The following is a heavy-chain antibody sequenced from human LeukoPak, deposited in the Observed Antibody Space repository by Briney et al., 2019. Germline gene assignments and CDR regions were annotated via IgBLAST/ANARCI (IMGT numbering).Heavy chain of an antibody. CDR3: ARGLYYYDSNGRTPYDY. Sequence: ASVKVSCKASGYTFISYDINWVRQANGQGLEWMGWMNPNSGITGYAQKFQGRVSMTRNTSIGTAYMELSSLKSEDTAVYYCARGLYYYDSNGRTPYDYWGQGTLVTVSS. J-gene: IGHJ4*02. CDR1: GYTFISYD. D-gene: IGHD3-22*01. CDR2: MNPNSGIT. V-gene: IGHV1-8*01.